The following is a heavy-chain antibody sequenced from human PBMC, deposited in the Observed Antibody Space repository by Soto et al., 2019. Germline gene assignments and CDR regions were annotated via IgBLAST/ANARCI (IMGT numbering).Heavy chain of an antibody. Sequence: ASVKVSCKASGYTFTSYYMHCVRQAPGQGLEWMGIINPSGGSTSYAQKFQGRVTMTRDTSTSTVYMELSSLRSEDTAVYYCARDRGAWIIDYWGQGTLVTVSS. D-gene: IGHD3-10*01. CDR3: ARDRGAWIIDY. J-gene: IGHJ4*02. CDR1: GYTFTSYY. CDR2: INPSGGST. V-gene: IGHV1-46*01.